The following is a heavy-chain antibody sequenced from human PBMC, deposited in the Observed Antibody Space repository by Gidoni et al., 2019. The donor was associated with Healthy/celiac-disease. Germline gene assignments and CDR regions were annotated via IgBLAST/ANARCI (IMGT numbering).Heavy chain of an antibody. Sequence: EVQLVESGGGLVQPGGSLNLSCAASRFTFSGSAMHWGRQASGKGLEWVGRIRSKANSYATAYAASVKGRFTISRDDSKNTAYLQMNSLKTEDTAVYYCTSRPNDGDYWGQGTLVTVSS. D-gene: IGHD1-1*01. CDR2: IRSKANSYAT. J-gene: IGHJ4*02. V-gene: IGHV3-73*01. CDR1: RFTFSGSA. CDR3: TSRPNDGDY.